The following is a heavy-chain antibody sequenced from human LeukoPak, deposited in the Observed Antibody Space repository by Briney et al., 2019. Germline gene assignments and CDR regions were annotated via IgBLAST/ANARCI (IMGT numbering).Heavy chain of an antibody. V-gene: IGHV1-69*04. CDR2: IIPILGIA. Sequence: SVKVSCKASGGTFSSYAISWVRQAPGQGLEWMGRIIPILGIANYAQKFQGRVTITADKSTSTAYMELSSLRSEDTAVYYCAREYYYDSSGLTQQSDYWGRGTLVTVSS. CDR1: GGTFSSYA. D-gene: IGHD3-22*01. CDR3: AREYYYDSSGLTQQSDY. J-gene: IGHJ4*02.